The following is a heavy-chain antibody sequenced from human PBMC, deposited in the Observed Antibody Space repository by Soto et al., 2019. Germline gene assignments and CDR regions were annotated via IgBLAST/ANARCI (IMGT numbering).Heavy chain of an antibody. V-gene: IGHV3-23*01. CDR1: GFTFSSYA. D-gene: IGHD2-2*01. J-gene: IGHJ4*02. CDR3: AKGGVLGYCSSTSCYWFDY. Sequence: GSLRLSCAASGFTFSSYAMSWVRQAPGKGLEWVSAISGSGGSTYYADSVKGRFTISRDNSKNTLYLQMNSLRAEDTAVYYCAKGGVLGYCSSTSCYWFDYWGQGTLVTVSS. CDR2: ISGSGGST.